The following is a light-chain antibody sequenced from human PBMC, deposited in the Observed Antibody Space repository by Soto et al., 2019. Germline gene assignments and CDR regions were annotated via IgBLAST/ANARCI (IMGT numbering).Light chain of an antibody. Sequence: DIVMTQSPDSLAVSLGERATINSRSSQSVLYSSNNEHYLAWYQQKPGRAPKLLIYDASNLEAGVPSRFRGSGSGTDFTFTISRLQPEDIATYYCQQYENLPTFGQGTRLEIK. V-gene: IGKV4-1*01. CDR1: QSVLYSSNNEHY. CDR3: QQYENLPT. J-gene: IGKJ5*01. CDR2: DAS.